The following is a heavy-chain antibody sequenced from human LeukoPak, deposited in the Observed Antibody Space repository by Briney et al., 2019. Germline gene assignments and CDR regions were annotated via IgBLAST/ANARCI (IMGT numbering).Heavy chain of an antibody. CDR3: ARNRSGPQQHKYYFDY. Sequence: SETLSLTCTVSGGSISSYYWSWIRQPAGKGLEWTGRIYTSGSTNYNPSLKSRVTMSVDTSKNQFSLKLSSVTAADTAVYYCARNRSGPQQHKYYFDYWGQGTLVTVSS. CDR1: GGSISSYY. J-gene: IGHJ4*02. V-gene: IGHV4-4*07. CDR2: IYTSGST. D-gene: IGHD2-21*01.